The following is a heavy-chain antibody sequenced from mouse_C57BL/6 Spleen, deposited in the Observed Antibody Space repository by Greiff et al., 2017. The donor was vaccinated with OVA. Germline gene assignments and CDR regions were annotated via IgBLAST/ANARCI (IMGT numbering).Heavy chain of an antibody. V-gene: IGHV1-80*01. CDR3: AITTALWYFDV. CDR1: GYAFSSYW. Sequence: QVQLQQSGAELVKPGASVKISCKASGYAFSSYWMNWVKQRPGKGLEWIGQIYPGDGDTNYNGKFKGKATLTADKSASTAYMQLSSLTSEDSAVYFCAITTALWYFDVWGTGTTVTVSS. D-gene: IGHD1-2*01. J-gene: IGHJ1*03. CDR2: IYPGDGDT.